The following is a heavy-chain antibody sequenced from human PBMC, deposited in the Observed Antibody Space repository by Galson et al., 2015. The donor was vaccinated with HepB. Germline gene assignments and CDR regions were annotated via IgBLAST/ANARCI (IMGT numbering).Heavy chain of an antibody. D-gene: IGHD2-8*02. Sequence: SLRLSCAASGFPFSNAWMTWVRQVPGKGLEWVGRIKSKIDGETTDYAAPVKGRFTIPRDDSKNTLFLQMNSLKTEDTALYYCTTGKERYWSLGDWGQGTLVTVSS. CDR3: TTGKERYWSLGD. CDR1: GFPFSNAW. J-gene: IGHJ4*02. V-gene: IGHV3-15*01. CDR2: IKSKIDGETT.